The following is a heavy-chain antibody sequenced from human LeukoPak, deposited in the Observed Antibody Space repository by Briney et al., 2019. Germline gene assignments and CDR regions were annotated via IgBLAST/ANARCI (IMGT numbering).Heavy chain of an antibody. Sequence: ASVKVSCKASGYTFTSYGISWVRQAPGQGLEWMGWINPNNGGTKYAQKFQGRVTMTRDTSVSTAYMELRSLRSDDTAVYYCARDRGSGWYIYWGQGTLVTVSS. CDR3: ARDRGSGWYIY. CDR1: GYTFTSYG. D-gene: IGHD6-19*01. J-gene: IGHJ4*02. CDR2: INPNNGGT. V-gene: IGHV1-2*02.